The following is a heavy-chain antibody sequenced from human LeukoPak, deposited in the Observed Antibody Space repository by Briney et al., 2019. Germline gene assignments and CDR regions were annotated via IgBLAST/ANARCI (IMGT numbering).Heavy chain of an antibody. CDR1: GYSFTNYW. Sequence: GESLKISCKASGYSFTNYWIGWVRQMPGKGLEWMGIIYPGDSDTRYSPSFQGQVTFSADKSISTAYLQWSGLKASDTAMYYCARLCDDILTGQTDYWGQGTLVTVSS. CDR3: ARLCDDILTGQTDY. D-gene: IGHD3-9*01. V-gene: IGHV5-51*01. J-gene: IGHJ4*02. CDR2: IYPGDSDT.